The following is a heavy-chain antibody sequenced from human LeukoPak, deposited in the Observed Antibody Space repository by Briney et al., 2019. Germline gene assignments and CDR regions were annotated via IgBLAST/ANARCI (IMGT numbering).Heavy chain of an antibody. V-gene: IGHV4-39*01. D-gene: IGHD7-27*01. Sequence: SETLSLTCTVSGGSISSSNFYWGWIRQPPGKGLEWIGYIYYSGSTYYNPSLKSRVTISVDTSKNQFSVKMYSVTAADTAVFYCARQRGWGFGSYFDYWGRGTLVTVSS. J-gene: IGHJ4*02. CDR1: GGSISSSNFY. CDR2: IYYSGST. CDR3: ARQRGWGFGSYFDY.